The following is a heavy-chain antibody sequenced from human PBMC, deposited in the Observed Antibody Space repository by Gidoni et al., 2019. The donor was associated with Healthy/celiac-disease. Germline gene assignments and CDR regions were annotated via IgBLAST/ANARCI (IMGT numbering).Heavy chain of an antibody. CDR1: GFTFSSYW. J-gene: IGHJ6*02. CDR3: ARERLYYYDSSGYYPPYYYGMDV. Sequence: EVQLVESGGGLVQPGGSMRLSCAASGFTFSSYWMSSVSQAPGMGLGWVANIKQYGSEKYYVDSVKGRFTISRDNAKNSLYLQMNSLRAEDTAVYYCARERLYYYDSSGYYPPYYYGMDVWGQGTTVTVSS. CDR2: IKQYGSEK. D-gene: IGHD3-22*01. V-gene: IGHV3-7*01.